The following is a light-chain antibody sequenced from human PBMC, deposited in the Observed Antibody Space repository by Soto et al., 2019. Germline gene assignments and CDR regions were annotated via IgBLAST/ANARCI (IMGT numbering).Light chain of an antibody. CDR2: KAS. J-gene: IGKJ1*01. CDR3: EQYGSPPRT. Sequence: EIQMTQTPSTLSASVGDRFTISSRASQSINSWLAWYQQKPGKAPKFLIYKASTLKSGVPSRFSGSGSGTDFTLTISRLEPEDFAVYYCEQYGSPPRTFGRVTMV. CDR1: QSINSW. V-gene: IGKV1-5*03.